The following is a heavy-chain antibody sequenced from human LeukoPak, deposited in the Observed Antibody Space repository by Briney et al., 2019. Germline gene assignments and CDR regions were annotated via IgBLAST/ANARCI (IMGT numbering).Heavy chain of an antibody. D-gene: IGHD3-10*01. V-gene: IGHV3-21*01. CDR3: ARGVRGVINYMDV. J-gene: IGHJ6*03. CDR2: ISSSGSFT. CDR1: GFTISSYS. Sequence: GGSLRLSCAVSGFTISSYSTNWVRQGPGKGLEWVSSISSSGSFTYYADSVRGRFTISRDNAKNSLYLQMNSLRAEDTAVYHCARGVRGVINYMDVWGKGTTVTVPS.